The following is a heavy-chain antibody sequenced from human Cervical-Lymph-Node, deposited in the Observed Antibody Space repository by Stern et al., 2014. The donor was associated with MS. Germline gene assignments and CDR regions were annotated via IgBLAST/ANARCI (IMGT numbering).Heavy chain of an antibody. J-gene: IGHJ4*01. D-gene: IGHD3-3*01. CDR2: INPNSGGT. CDR3: ARGSGTAYDLRGDY. V-gene: IGHV1-2*02. Sequence: QVQLMQSGAEARAPGASMKVSCKASGYIFTDYYLHWVRQAPGQGLEWLGWINPNSGGTNYAQNFQGRVTMTRDTSISTAYMELRWLGSADTAVYYCARGSGTAYDLRGDYWGQGTLDTVSS. CDR1: GYIFTDYY.